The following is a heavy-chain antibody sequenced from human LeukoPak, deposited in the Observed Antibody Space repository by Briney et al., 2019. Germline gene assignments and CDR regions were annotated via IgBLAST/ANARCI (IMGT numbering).Heavy chain of an antibody. CDR3: AAQRDCSSTSCYEY. J-gene: IGHJ4*02. CDR1: GGTVSSYA. CDR2: IIPIFGTA. V-gene: IGHV1-69*01. Sequence: ASVKVSCKASGGTVSSYAISWVRQAPGQGLEWMGGIIPIFGTANYAQKFQGRVTITADESTSTAYMELSSLRSEDTAVYYCAAQRDCSSTSCYEYRGQGTLVTVSS. D-gene: IGHD2-2*01.